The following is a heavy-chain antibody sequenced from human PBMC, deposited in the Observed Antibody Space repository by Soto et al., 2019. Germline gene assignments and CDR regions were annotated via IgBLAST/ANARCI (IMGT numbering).Heavy chain of an antibody. Sequence: ASVKVSCKVSGYTLTELSMHWVRQAPGKGLEWMGGFDPEDGETIYAQKFQGRVTMTEDTSTDTAYMELSSLRSEDTAVYYCATTSPYITIFGAANYYYYMDVWGKGTTVTVSS. D-gene: IGHD3-3*01. J-gene: IGHJ6*03. CDR3: ATTSPYITIFGAANYYYYMDV. CDR2: FDPEDGET. V-gene: IGHV1-24*01. CDR1: GYTLTELS.